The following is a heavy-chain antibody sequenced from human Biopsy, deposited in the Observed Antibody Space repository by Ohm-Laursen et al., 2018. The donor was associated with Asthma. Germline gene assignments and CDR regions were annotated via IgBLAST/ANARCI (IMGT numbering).Heavy chain of an antibody. CDR3: ARVQRDFSTGYFTFDN. J-gene: IGHJ4*02. V-gene: IGHV7-4-1*02. CDR1: GYNFIRHS. D-gene: IGHD3/OR15-3a*01. CDR2: IHTNTGNP. Sequence: ASVKVSCKASGYNFIRHSLSWVRQAPGQGPEWMGWIHTNTGNPTYAHGFTGRYVFSLDTSVSTAYLQISRLKSEDTAVYYCARVQRDFSTGYFTFDNWAREPLSPSPQ.